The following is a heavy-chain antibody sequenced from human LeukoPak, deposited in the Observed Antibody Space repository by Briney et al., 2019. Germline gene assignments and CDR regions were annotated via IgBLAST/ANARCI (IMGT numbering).Heavy chain of an antibody. Sequence: KPSETLSLTCAVYGGSFSGYYWSWIRQPPGKGLEWIGEINHSGSTNYNPSLKSRVTISVDTSKNQFSLKLSSVTAADTAVYYCARGGIAAAGKAEVDYWGQGTLVTVSS. V-gene: IGHV4-34*01. CDR1: GGSFSGYY. D-gene: IGHD6-13*01. CDR3: ARGGIAAAGKAEVDY. J-gene: IGHJ4*02. CDR2: INHSGST.